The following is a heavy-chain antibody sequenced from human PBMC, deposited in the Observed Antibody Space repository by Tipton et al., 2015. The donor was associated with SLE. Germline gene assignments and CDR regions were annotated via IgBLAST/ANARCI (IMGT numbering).Heavy chain of an antibody. Sequence: SLRLSCAASGFSFTTYGMHWVRQAPGKGLEWVSSISSSSSYIYYADSVKGRFTISRDNAKKSLYLQMNSLRAGDTAVYYCARGFLGLKAAQYYFDYWGQGTLVTVSS. CDR1: GFSFTTYG. V-gene: IGHV3-21*03. J-gene: IGHJ4*02. D-gene: IGHD6-25*01. CDR2: ISSSSSYI. CDR3: ARGFLGLKAAQYYFDY.